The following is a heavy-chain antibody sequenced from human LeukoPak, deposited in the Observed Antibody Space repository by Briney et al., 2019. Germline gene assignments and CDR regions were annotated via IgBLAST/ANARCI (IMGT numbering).Heavy chain of an antibody. J-gene: IGHJ4*02. CDR3: ARPRDSAYCDY. CDR2: IYPGDSAS. Sequence: GESLKISCKGSGYSFTSYWIGWVRPMPGKGLEWMGIIYPGDSASRDSPSFQGQVTISADTSNSTSYLQWSSLKASDTAMYYCARPRDSAYCDYWGQGTLVTVSS. V-gene: IGHV5-51*01. CDR1: GYSFTSYW. D-gene: IGHD3-22*01.